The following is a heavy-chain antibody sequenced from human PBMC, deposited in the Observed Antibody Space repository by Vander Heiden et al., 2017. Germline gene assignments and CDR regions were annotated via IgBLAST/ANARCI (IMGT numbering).Heavy chain of an antibody. Sequence: EVQLLESGGGLVQPGGSLGLPRPASGSTFGRYAMGWVRQAPGKGLEWVSAISGSGGSTYYADSVKGRFTISRDNSKNTLYLQMNSLRAEDTAVYYCAKIPEYIVVVYYFDYWGQGTLVTVSS. V-gene: IGHV3-23*01. CDR3: AKIPEYIVVVYYFDY. CDR1: GSTFGRYA. J-gene: IGHJ4*02. D-gene: IGHD2-15*01. CDR2: ISGSGGST.